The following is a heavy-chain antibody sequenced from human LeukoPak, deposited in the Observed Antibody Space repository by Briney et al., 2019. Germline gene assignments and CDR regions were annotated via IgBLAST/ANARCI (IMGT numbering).Heavy chain of an antibody. Sequence: ASVKVSCKASGYTFTSYYMHWVRQAPGQGLEWMGIINPSGGSTSYAQKFQGRVTMTRDMSTSTAYMELSSLRPEDTAVYYCARGDELSSGYSNWFDPWGQGTLVTVSS. CDR3: ARGDELSSGYSNWFDP. J-gene: IGHJ5*02. D-gene: IGHD3-22*01. CDR1: GYTFTSYY. CDR2: INPSGGST. V-gene: IGHV1-46*01.